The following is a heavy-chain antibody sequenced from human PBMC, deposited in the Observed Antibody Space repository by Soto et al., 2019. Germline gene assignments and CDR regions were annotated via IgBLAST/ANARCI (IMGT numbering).Heavy chain of an antibody. CDR3: ARDREYSYGFIY. CDR2: IYYSGST. J-gene: IGHJ4*02. D-gene: IGHD5-18*01. CDR1: GGSISSGVYY. V-gene: IGHV4-31*03. Sequence: SETLSLTCTVSGGSISSGVYYWSWIRQHPGKGLEWIGYIYYSGSTYYNPSLKSRVTISVDTSKNQFSLKLSSVTAADTAVYYCARDREYSYGFIYWGQGTLVTVSS.